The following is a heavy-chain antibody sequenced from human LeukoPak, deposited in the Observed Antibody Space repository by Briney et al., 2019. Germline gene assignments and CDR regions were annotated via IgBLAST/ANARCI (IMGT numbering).Heavy chain of an antibody. Sequence: PGGPLRLSCAASEFTFSSYTMNWVRQAPGKGLEWVSSISSSSSYIYYADSVKGRFTISRDNAKNSLYLQMNSLRAEDTAVYYCAELGITMIGGVWGKGTTVTISS. J-gene: IGHJ6*04. D-gene: IGHD3-10*02. CDR1: EFTFSSYT. V-gene: IGHV3-21*01. CDR3: AELGITMIGGV. CDR2: ISSSSSYI.